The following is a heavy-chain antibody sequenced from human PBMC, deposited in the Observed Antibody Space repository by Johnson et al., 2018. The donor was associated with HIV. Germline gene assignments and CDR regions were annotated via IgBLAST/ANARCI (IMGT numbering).Heavy chain of an antibody. CDR3: VTLVVAPPFDI. CDR1: GFSVSYNY. J-gene: IGHJ3*02. D-gene: IGHD2-15*01. CDR2: ISSGGVT. V-gene: IGHV3-66*01. Sequence: VQLVESGGILVQPGGSLRLSCAVSGFSVSYNYMSWVRQAPGKGLEWVSVISSGGVTYYADSVKGRFTISRDNSKNTLYLQMNSLRAEDTAVYYCVTLVVAPPFDIWGQGTMVTVSS.